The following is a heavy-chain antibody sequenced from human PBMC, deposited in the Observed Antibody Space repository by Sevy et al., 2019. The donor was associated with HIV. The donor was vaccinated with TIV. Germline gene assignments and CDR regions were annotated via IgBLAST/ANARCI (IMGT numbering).Heavy chain of an antibody. CDR1: GGSVSSGSYY. CDR3: AREHSYGDAFDI. J-gene: IGHJ3*02. Sequence: SETLSLTCTVSGGSVSSGSYYWSWIRQPPGKGLEWIGYIYYSGSTNYNPSLKSRVTISVDTSKNQFSLKLSSVTAADTVVYYCAREHSYGDAFDIWGQGTMVTFSS. CDR2: IYYSGST. D-gene: IGHD3-3*02. V-gene: IGHV4-61*01.